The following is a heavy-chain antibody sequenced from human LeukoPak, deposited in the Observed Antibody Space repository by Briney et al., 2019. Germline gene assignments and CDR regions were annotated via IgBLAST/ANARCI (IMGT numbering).Heavy chain of an antibody. J-gene: IGHJ4*02. CDR2: IYYSGST. Sequence: KPSESLSLTCTVSGGSISSYYWSWIRQPPGKGLEWIGYIYYSGSTNYNPSLKSRVTISVDTSKNQFSLKLSSVTAADTAVYYCARIALIPGAFDYWGQGTLVTVSS. CDR1: GGSISSYY. CDR3: ARIALIPGAFDY. D-gene: IGHD2-21*01. V-gene: IGHV4-59*08.